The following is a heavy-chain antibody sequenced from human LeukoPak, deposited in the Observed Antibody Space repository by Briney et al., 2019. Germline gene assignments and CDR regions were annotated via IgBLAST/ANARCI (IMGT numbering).Heavy chain of an antibody. J-gene: IGHJ4*02. V-gene: IGHV2-70*04. CDR2: IDWDDDK. Sequence: SGPTLVNPTQTLTLTCTFSGFSLSTSGMRVSWIRQPPGKALEWLARIDWDDDKYYSTSLKTRLTISKDTSKNQVVLTMTNMDPVDTAIYYCARIRVDTSGWYEDYWGQGTLVTVSS. D-gene: IGHD6-19*01. CDR3: ARIRVDTSGWYEDY. CDR1: GFSLSTSGMR.